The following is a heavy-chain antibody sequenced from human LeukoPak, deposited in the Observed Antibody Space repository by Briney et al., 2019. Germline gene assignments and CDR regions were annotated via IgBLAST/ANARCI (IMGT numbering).Heavy chain of an antibody. Sequence: PSETLSLTCAVYGGSFSGYYWSWIRQPPGKGLEWIGEINHSGGTNYNPSLKSRVTISVDTSKNQFSLKLSSVTAADTAVYYCARHVRSNYAPLDYWGQGTLVTVSS. V-gene: IGHV4-34*01. CDR1: GGSFSGYY. J-gene: IGHJ4*02. D-gene: IGHD4-11*01. CDR2: INHSGGT. CDR3: ARHVRSNYAPLDY.